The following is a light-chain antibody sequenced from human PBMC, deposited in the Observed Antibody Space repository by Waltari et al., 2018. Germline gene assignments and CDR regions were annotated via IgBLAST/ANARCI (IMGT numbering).Light chain of an antibody. CDR1: QSVLYSSNNKNY. J-gene: IGKJ4*01. V-gene: IGKV4-1*01. CDR2: WAS. CDR3: QQYDSAPLT. Sequence: DIVMTQSPDSLAVSLGERATINCKSSQSVLYSSNNKNYLAWYQQTPGQPPNLLIYWASTRESGVPDRFSGSGSGTDFTLTISSLQAEDVAVYYCQQYDSAPLTFGGGTRVEIK.